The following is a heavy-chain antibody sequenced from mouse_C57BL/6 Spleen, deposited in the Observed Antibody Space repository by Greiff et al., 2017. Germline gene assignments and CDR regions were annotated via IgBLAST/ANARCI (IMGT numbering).Heavy chain of an antibody. J-gene: IGHJ4*01. CDR1: GYAFRSSW. V-gene: IGHV1-82*01. D-gene: IGHD1-1*01. CDR3: ARGYYGSSDYAMDY. CDR2: IYPGDGDT. Sequence: VQLQQSGPELVKPGASVKISCKASGYAFRSSWMNWVKQRPGKGLEWIGRIYPGDGDTNYNGKFKGKATLTADKSSSTAYMQLSSLTSEDSAVYFCARGYYGSSDYAMDYGGQGTSVTVSS.